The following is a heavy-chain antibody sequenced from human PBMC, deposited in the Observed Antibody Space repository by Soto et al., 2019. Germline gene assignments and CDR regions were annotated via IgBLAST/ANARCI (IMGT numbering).Heavy chain of an antibody. V-gene: IGHV3-53*01. CDR3: AARPLLPGAP. Sequence: EVQLVESGGGLIQPGGSLRLSCAASGFTFTGNDMNWVRQAPGKGLEWVSLLYSSGSTYYADSVKGRFTISRDNSNNTLYLQMNSLRAEDTAVYYCAARPLLPGAPWGQGTMVTVSS. CDR2: LYSSGST. CDR1: GFTFTGND. D-gene: IGHD3-22*01. J-gene: IGHJ3*01.